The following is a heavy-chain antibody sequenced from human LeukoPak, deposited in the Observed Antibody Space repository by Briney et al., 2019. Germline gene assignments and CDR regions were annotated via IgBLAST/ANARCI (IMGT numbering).Heavy chain of an antibody. CDR1: GYTLTELS. J-gene: IGHJ6*02. CDR3: ATRQRYYYDSSGYSNYYGMDV. Sequence: ASVKVSCKVSGYTLTELSMHWVRQAPGKGLEWMGGFDPEDGETIYAQKFQDRVTMTEDTSTDTAYMELSSLRSEDTAVYYCATRQRYYYDSSGYSNYYGMDVWGQGTTVTVSS. D-gene: IGHD3-22*01. CDR2: FDPEDGET. V-gene: IGHV1-24*01.